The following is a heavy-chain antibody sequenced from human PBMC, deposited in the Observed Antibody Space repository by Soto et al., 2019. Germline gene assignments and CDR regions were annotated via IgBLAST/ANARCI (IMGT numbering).Heavy chain of an antibody. D-gene: IGHD6-13*01. V-gene: IGHV4-59*11. CDR2: IYYTGST. CDR3: ARDRLSEQQLGGYYYYDMDV. Sequence: SETLSLTCTVSGGSINSHYWSWIRQPPGKGLEWIGYIYYTGSTTYNPFLKSRVTISLDTSKTQFSLRLSSVTAADTAVYYCARDRLSEQQLGGYYYYDMDVWGQGTTVTVSS. J-gene: IGHJ6*02. CDR1: GGSINSHY.